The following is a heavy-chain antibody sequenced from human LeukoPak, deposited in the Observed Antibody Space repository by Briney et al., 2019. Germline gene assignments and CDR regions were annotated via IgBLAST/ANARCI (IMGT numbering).Heavy chain of an antibody. J-gene: IGHJ5*02. Sequence: GASVKVSCKASGYTFTSYDINWVRQATGQGLEWMGWMNPNSGNTGYAQKFQGRVTMTRNTSISTAYMEPSSLRSEDTAVYYCARVRQQLVFWKKYNWFDPWGQGTLVTVSS. V-gene: IGHV1-8*01. CDR1: GYTFTSYD. D-gene: IGHD6-13*01. CDR3: ARVRQQLVFWKKYNWFDP. CDR2: MNPNSGNT.